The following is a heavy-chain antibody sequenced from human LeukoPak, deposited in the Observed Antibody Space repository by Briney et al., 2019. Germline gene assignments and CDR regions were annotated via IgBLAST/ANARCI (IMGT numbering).Heavy chain of an antibody. Sequence: SETLSLTCTVSGGSISSYYWSWIRQPAGKGLEWIGRIYTSGSTNYNPSLKSRVTMSVDTFKNQFSLKLSSVTAADTAVYYCARDSRSWYRYYYYGMDVWGQGTTVTVSS. V-gene: IGHV4-4*07. CDR2: IYTSGST. CDR3: ARDSRSWYRYYYYGMDV. CDR1: GGSISSYY. J-gene: IGHJ6*02. D-gene: IGHD6-13*01.